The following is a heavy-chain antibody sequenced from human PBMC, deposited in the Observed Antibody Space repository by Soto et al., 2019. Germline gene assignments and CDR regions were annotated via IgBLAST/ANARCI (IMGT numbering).Heavy chain of an antibody. D-gene: IGHD3-22*01. V-gene: IGHV1-69*13. CDR3: ARGLDYYDSSGYYVGY. Sequence: SVKVSCKASGGTFGSYAISWVRQAPGQGLEWMGGIIPIFGTANYAQKFQGRVTITADESTSTAYMELSSLRSEDTAVYYCARGLDYYDSSGYYVGYWGQGTLVTVSS. J-gene: IGHJ4*02. CDR2: IIPIFGTA. CDR1: GGTFGSYA.